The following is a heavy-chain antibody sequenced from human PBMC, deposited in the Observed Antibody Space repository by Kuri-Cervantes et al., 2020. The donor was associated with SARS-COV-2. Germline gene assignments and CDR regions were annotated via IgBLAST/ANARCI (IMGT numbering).Heavy chain of an antibody. Sequence: GSLRLSCTVSGGSISSHYWSWIRQPPGKGLEWIGYIYYSGSTNYNPSLKSRVTISVDTSKNQFSLKLSSVTAADTAVYYCARTGGSGYFGYWGQGTLVTVSS. D-gene: IGHD3-22*01. J-gene: IGHJ4*02. V-gene: IGHV4-59*08. CDR1: GGSISSHY. CDR2: IYYSGST. CDR3: ARTGGSGYFGY.